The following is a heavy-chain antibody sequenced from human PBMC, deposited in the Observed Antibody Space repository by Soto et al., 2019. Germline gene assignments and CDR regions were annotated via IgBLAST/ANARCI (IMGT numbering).Heavy chain of an antibody. CDR1: GFTFSNAW. D-gene: IGHD3-22*01. CDR2: ISSSSSYI. J-gene: IGHJ4*02. Sequence: GGSLRLSCAASGFTFSNAWMSWVRQAPGKGLEWVSSISSSSSYIYYADSVKGRFTISRDNAKNSLYLQMNSLRAEDTAVYYCARDQAFSYYDSSGYSHFDYWGQGTLVTVSS. V-gene: IGHV3-21*01. CDR3: ARDQAFSYYDSSGYSHFDY.